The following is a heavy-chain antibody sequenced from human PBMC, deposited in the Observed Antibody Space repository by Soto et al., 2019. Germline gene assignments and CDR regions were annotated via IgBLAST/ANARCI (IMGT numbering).Heavy chain of an antibody. D-gene: IGHD3-3*01. J-gene: IGHJ4*02. V-gene: IGHV3-30*18. CDR3: AKDYDFWSASVNPYFDS. Sequence: QAQLVESGGGVVQPGTSLRLSCAASGFTFAHYAMHWVRHSPGKGLEWVAFMSHDENRKLYSDSVKGRFTISRDNSKSTLYLQMSRLRAEDTAVNYCAKDYDFWSASVNPYFDSWGLGTLVTVSS. CDR2: MSHDENRK. CDR1: GFTFAHYA.